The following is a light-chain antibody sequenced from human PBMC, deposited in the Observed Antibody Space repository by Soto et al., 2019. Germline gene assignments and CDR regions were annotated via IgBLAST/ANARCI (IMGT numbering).Light chain of an antibody. J-gene: IGKJ2*01. Sequence: EIVLTQSPGTLSLSPGERATLSCRASQSVSRSYLAWYQQKPGQAPRLLIYGASSRATGIPDRFSGSGSGTDFTLTMSRLEPEDFAVYYCQQYGSSPMYTFGQGTKLEIK. V-gene: IGKV3-20*01. CDR3: QQYGSSPMYT. CDR1: QSVSRSY. CDR2: GAS.